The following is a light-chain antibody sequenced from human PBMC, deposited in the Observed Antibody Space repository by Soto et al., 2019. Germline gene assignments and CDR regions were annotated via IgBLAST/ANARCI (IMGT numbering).Light chain of an antibody. V-gene: IGKV4-1*01. CDR3: QQYYSTRT. CDR1: QRVLYSSNNKNY. J-gene: IGKJ4*01. Sequence: DIVMTQSPDSLAVSLGERATINCKSSQRVLYSSNNKNYLAWYQQKPGQPPKLLIYWASTRESGVPDRFSGSGSGTDFTLTISSLQAEDVAVYYCQQYYSTRTFGGGTKVDIK. CDR2: WAS.